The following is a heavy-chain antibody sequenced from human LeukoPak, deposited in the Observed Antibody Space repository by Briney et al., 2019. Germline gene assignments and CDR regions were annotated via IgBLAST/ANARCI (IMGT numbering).Heavy chain of an antibody. J-gene: IGHJ4*02. Sequence: GGSLRLSCAASGFTFSSYEMNWVRQAPGKGLEWVSYISSSGSTIYYADSVKGRFTISRDNAKNSLYLQMNSLRAEDTAVYYCAKGPITMVRGVISTYYFDYWGQGTLVTVSS. CDR1: GFTFSSYE. V-gene: IGHV3-48*03. D-gene: IGHD3-10*01. CDR3: AKGPITMVRGVISTYYFDY. CDR2: ISSSGSTI.